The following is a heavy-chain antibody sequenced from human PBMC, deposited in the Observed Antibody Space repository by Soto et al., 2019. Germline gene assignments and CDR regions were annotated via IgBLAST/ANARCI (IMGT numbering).Heavy chain of an antibody. Sequence: QVQLQESGPGLVKPSETLSLTCTVSGGSISNHYWSWIRQPPGKGLEWIGYLYYNGNTNSNPSLKSRVTMSVDTSKNQISLKLSSVTAADTAVYYCTRANWYSEYWGQGTLVTVSS. CDR3: TRANWYSEY. J-gene: IGHJ4*02. D-gene: IGHD7-27*01. CDR1: GGSISNHY. V-gene: IGHV4-59*11. CDR2: LYYNGNT.